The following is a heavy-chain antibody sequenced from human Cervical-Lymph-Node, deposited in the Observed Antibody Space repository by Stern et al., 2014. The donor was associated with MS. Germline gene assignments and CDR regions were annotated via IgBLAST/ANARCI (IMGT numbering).Heavy chain of an antibody. J-gene: IGHJ6*02. CDR3: ARHFTSDSDFYYYYGMDV. V-gene: IGHV5-51*01. CDR2: IYPVDSDT. CDR1: GYSFTTYW. Sequence: VQLVQSGAEVKKPGESLKISCKGSGYSFTTYWIGWVRQMPGKGLEWMAIIYPVDSDTRSSPSFQGQITISADKSINTAYLQWSSLKASDTAMYYCARHFTSDSDFYYYYGMDVWGQGTTVTVSS.